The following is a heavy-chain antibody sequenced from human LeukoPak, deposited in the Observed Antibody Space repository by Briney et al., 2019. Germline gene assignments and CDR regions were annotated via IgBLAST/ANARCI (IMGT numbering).Heavy chain of an antibody. D-gene: IGHD3-9*01. J-gene: IGHJ4*02. CDR2: INPNSGGT. CDR3: ARVSNTYYDILTGYSGNYYFGY. Sequence: GASVKVSCKASGYTFTGYYMHWVRQAPGQGLEWMGWINPNSGGTNYAQKLQGRVTMTTDTSTSTAYMELRSLRSDDTAVYYCARVSNTYYDILTGYSGNYYFGYWGQGTLVTVSS. CDR1: GYTFTGYY. V-gene: IGHV1-2*02.